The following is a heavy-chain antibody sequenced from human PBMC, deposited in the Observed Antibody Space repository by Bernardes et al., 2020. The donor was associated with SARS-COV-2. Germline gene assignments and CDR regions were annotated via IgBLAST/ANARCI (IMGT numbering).Heavy chain of an antibody. CDR1: GFTSGDYA. V-gene: IGHV3-49*04. CDR3: TRETGTTTFDY. CDR2: IRSKAYGGTT. D-gene: IGHD1-1*01. J-gene: IGHJ4*02. Sequence: GGSLRLSCTASGFTSGDYAMSWVRQAPGKGLEWVGFIRSKAYGGTTEYAASVKGRFTISRDDSKSIAYLQMNSLKTEDTAVYYCTRETGTTTFDYWGQGTLVTVSS.